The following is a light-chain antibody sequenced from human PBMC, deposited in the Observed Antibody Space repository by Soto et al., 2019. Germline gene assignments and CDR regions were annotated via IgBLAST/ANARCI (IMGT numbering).Light chain of an antibody. CDR3: QQYGRSPPTWT. Sequence: EIVLTQSPGTLSLSPGERATLSCRASQSVSSSYLAWYQQTPGQAPRLLIYGASSRATGVPDRFSGSGSGTDFTLTISRLEPEDFAVYHCQQYGRSPPTWTFGQGTKVEIK. V-gene: IGKV3-20*01. J-gene: IGKJ1*01. CDR1: QSVSSSY. CDR2: GAS.